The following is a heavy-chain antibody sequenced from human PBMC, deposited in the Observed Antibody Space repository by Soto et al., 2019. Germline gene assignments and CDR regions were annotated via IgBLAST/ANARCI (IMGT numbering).Heavy chain of an antibody. CDR3: ARDDKAKGDYSGRWRWFDP. CDR2: ISAYNGNT. J-gene: IGHJ5*02. V-gene: IGHV1-18*01. D-gene: IGHD1-26*01. CDR1: GYTFTSYG. Sequence: QVQLVQSGAEVKKPGASVKVSCKASGYTFTSYGISWVRQAPGQGLEWMGWISAYNGNTNYAQKLQGRVTMTTDTSTRTAYMELRSLRSDDTAVYYCARDDKAKGDYSGRWRWFDPWGQGTLVTVSS.